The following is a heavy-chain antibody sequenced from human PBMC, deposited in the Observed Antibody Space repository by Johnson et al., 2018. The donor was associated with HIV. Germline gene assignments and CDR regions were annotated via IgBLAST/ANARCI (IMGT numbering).Heavy chain of an antibody. Sequence: QVQLVESGGGVVQPGRSLRLSCAASGFTFSNYGMHWVRQAPGKGLEWVSGINWNGGSTGYADSVKGRFTISRDNTKNSVYLQMNSPTAEDTAVYYCARESLTTSDAFDMWGQGTMVTVSS. J-gene: IGHJ3*02. CDR1: GFTFSNYG. D-gene: IGHD1-1*01. V-gene: IGHV3-NL1*01. CDR3: ARESLTTSDAFDM. CDR2: INWNGGST.